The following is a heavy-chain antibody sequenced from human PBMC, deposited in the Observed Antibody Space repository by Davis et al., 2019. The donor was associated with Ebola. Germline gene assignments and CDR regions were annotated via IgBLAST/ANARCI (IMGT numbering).Heavy chain of an antibody. Sequence: GESLKISCAASGFTFSAYAMSWVRQAPGKGLEWVGFIRSKAYGGTTEYAASVKGRFTISRNDSKSIAYLQMNSLKTEDTAVYYCTRGRAVDGTYWGQGTLVTVSS. D-gene: IGHD6-19*01. CDR1: GFTFSAYA. CDR3: TRGRAVDGTY. CDR2: IRSKAYGGTT. J-gene: IGHJ4*02. V-gene: IGHV3-49*04.